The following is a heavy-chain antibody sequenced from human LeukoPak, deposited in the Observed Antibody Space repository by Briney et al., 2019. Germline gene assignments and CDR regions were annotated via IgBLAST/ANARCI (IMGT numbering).Heavy chain of an antibody. Sequence: GGSLRLSCAASGFTFSSYEMNWVRQAPGKGLEWVANIKQDGSEKYYVDSVTGRFTISRDNAKNSLYLQMNSLRAEDTAVYYCARDRAYYDILTGYYNLDYWGQGTLVTVSS. CDR1: GFTFSSYE. D-gene: IGHD3-9*01. J-gene: IGHJ4*02. CDR3: ARDRAYYDILTGYYNLDY. V-gene: IGHV3-7*01. CDR2: IKQDGSEK.